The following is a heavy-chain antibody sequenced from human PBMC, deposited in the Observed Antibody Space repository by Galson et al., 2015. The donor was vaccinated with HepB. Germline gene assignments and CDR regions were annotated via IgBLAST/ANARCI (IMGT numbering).Heavy chain of an antibody. CDR2: IKQDGSQK. D-gene: IGHD2-15*01. V-gene: IGHV3-7*01. CDR3: VVEPYCSGDNCRLVGD. CDR1: GFTFSSYW. J-gene: IGHJ4*02. Sequence: SLRLSCAASGFTFSSYWMTWVRQAPGKGLEWVANIKQDGSQKFYVDSVKGRFTISRDNAQNSLHLQMNSLRAEDSAVYYCVVEPYCSGDNCRLVGDWGQGTLVTVSS.